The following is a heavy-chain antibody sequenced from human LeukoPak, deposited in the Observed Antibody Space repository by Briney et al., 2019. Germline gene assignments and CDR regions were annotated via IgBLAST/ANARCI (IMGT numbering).Heavy chain of an antibody. CDR2: FDPEDGET. Sequence: ASVKVSCKVSGYTLTELSMHWVRQAPGKGLEWMGGFDPEDGETIYAQKLQGRVTMTTDTSTSTAYMELRSLRSDDTAVYYCARDGGYSSSWNDFDYWGQGTLVTVSS. D-gene: IGHD6-13*01. V-gene: IGHV1-24*01. CDR1: GYTLTELS. CDR3: ARDGGYSSSWNDFDY. J-gene: IGHJ4*02.